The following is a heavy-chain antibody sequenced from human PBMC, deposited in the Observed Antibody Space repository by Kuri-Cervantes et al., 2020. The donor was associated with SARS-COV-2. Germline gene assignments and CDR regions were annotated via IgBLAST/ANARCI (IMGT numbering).Heavy chain of an antibody. D-gene: IGHD6-6*01. CDR3: ARDQIEYSSSSASGIFFGY. V-gene: IGHV3-19*01. CDR1: GFTFSNSD. CDR2: VSWNGSRT. J-gene: IGHJ4*02. Sequence: GGSLRLSCAASGFTFSNSDMNWVRQAPGKGLEWVSGVSWNGSRTHYADSVKGRFIISRDDAKNTLYLQMNSLRAEDTAVYYCARDQIEYSSSSASGIFFGYWGQGTLVTVSS.